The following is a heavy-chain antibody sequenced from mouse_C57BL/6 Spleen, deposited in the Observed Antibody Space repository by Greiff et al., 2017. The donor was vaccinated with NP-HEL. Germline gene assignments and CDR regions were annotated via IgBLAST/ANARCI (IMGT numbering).Heavy chain of an antibody. CDR2: IYPSDSET. J-gene: IGHJ2*01. CDR3: ARSDSNYEYFDY. D-gene: IGHD2-5*01. Sequence: VQLQQPGAELVRPGSSVKLSCKASGYTFTSYWMDWVKQRPGQGLEWIGNIYPSDSETHYNQKFKDKATLTVDKSSSTAYMQLSSLTSEDSAVYYCARSDSNYEYFDYWGQGTTLTVSS. CDR1: GYTFTSYW. V-gene: IGHV1-61*01.